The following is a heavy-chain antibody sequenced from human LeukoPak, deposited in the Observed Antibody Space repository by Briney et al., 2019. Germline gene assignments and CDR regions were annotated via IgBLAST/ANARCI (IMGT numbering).Heavy chain of an antibody. CDR1: GGSFSGYY. Sequence: PSETLSLTCAVYGGSFSGYYWSWIRQPPGKGLEWIGEINHSGSTNYNPSLKSRVTISVDTSKNQFSLKLSSVTAADTAVYYCARGASGSYSSREFDYWGQGTLVTVSS. CDR2: INHSGST. V-gene: IGHV4-34*01. CDR3: ARGASGSYSSREFDY. D-gene: IGHD1-26*01. J-gene: IGHJ4*02.